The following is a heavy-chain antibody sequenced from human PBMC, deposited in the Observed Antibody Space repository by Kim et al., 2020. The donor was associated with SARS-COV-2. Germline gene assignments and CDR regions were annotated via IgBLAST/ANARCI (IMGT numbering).Heavy chain of an antibody. CDR2: IYYSGST. Sequence: SETLSLTCTVSGGSISSYYWSWIRQPPGKGLEWIGYIYYSGSTNYNPSLKSRVTISVDTSKNQFSLKLSSVTAADTAVYYCARVGHSYGSGWFDPWGQGTLVTVSS. J-gene: IGHJ5*02. CDR1: GGSISSYY. D-gene: IGHD5-18*01. CDR3: ARVGHSYGSGWFDP. V-gene: IGHV4-59*01.